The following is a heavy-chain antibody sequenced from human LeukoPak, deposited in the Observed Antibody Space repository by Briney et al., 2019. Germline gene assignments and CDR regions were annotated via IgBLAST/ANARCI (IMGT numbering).Heavy chain of an antibody. D-gene: IGHD1-26*01. CDR2: IKSKTDGGTT. V-gene: IGHV3-15*01. Sequence: PGGSLRLSCAASGFTFSNAWMSWVRQAPGKGLEWVGRIKSKTDGGTTDYAAPVKGRFTISRDDSKNTLYLQMNSLKTEDTAVYYCTTYYGPRSVFDYWGQGTLVTVSS. CDR3: TTYYGPRSVFDY. J-gene: IGHJ4*02. CDR1: GFTFSNAW.